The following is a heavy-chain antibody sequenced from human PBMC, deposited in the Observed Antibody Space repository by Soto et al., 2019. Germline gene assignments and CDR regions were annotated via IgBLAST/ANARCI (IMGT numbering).Heavy chain of an antibody. CDR3: ARDPSRDYYDSSGPPNY. Sequence: ASVKVSCKASGYTFTSYGISWVRQAPGQGLEWMGWISAYNGNTNYAQKLQGRVTMTTDTSTSTAYMELRSLRSDDTAVYYCARDPSRDYYDSSGPPNYWGQGTLVTVS. J-gene: IGHJ4*02. CDR2: ISAYNGNT. D-gene: IGHD3-22*01. CDR1: GYTFTSYG. V-gene: IGHV1-18*01.